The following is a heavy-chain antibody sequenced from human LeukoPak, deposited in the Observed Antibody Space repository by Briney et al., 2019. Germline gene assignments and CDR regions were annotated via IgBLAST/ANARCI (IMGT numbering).Heavy chain of an antibody. CDR2: IIPIFGTA. D-gene: IGHD4-17*01. CDR1: GGTFSSYA. V-gene: IGHV1-69*05. J-gene: IGHJ4*02. Sequence: SVKVSCKASGGTFSSYAISWVRQAPGQGLEWMGGIIPIFGTANYAQKFQGRVTITTDESTSTAYMELSSLRSEDTAVYYCARDQGLYGDFNFDYWGQGTLVTVSS. CDR3: ARDQGLYGDFNFDY.